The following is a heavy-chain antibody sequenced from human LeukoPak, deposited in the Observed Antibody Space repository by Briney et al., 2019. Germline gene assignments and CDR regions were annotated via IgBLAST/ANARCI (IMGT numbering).Heavy chain of an antibody. CDR1: GFSITTGYY. CDR2: IFRIGSS. D-gene: IGHD6-13*01. V-gene: IGHV4-38-2*02. J-gene: IGHJ4*02. CDR3: ARVIDVAAAGYFDS. Sequence: SETLSLTCSVSGFSITTGYYWAWIRQPPGKGLEWIGTIFRIGSSYFNPSLKSRVTISVDTSKNQFSLKLSSVTAADTALYYCARVIDVAAAGYFDSWGQGTQVTVSS.